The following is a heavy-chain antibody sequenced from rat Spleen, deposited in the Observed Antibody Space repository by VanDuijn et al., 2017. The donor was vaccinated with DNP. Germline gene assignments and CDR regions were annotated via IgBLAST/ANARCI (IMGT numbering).Heavy chain of an antibody. CDR1: GFTFSAYY. J-gene: IGHJ2*01. CDR2: IGSDGYAP. CDR3: VRWISAHFDY. V-gene: IGHV5-22*01. Sequence: EVQLVESGGGLVQPGRSLKLSCAASGFTFSAYYMAWVRQAPTKGLEWVAYIGSDGYAPYYGDSVKGRFTISRYNTKSTLYLQMNSLRCEDMATYFGVRWISAHFDYGGKGVMVTVSS. D-gene: IGHD1-6*01.